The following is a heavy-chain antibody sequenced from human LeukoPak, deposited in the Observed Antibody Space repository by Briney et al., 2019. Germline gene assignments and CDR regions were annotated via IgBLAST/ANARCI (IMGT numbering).Heavy chain of an antibody. CDR1: GFTVSSNS. Sequence: GGSVRLSCTVSGFTVSSNSMSWVRQAPGKGLEWVSFIYSDNTHYSDSVKGRFTISRDNAKNSLYLQMNSLRAEDTAVYYCARGGGGARGYFDYWGQGTLVTVSS. D-gene: IGHD2-21*01. CDR2: IYSDNT. CDR3: ARGGGGARGYFDY. J-gene: IGHJ4*02. V-gene: IGHV3-53*01.